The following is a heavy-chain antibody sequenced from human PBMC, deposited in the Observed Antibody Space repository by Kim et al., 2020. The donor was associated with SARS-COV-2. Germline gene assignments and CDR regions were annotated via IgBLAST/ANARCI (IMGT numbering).Heavy chain of an antibody. CDR1: GYTLTELS. V-gene: IGHV1-24*01. CDR3: ATAGEVMVGLYYFDY. D-gene: IGHD2-8*01. Sequence: ASVKVSCKVSGYTLTELSMHWVRQAPGKGLEWMGGFDPEDGETIYAQKFQGRVTMTEDTSTDTAYMELSSLRSEDTDVYYCATAGEVMVGLYYFDYWGQGTLVTVSS. CDR2: FDPEDGET. J-gene: IGHJ4*02.